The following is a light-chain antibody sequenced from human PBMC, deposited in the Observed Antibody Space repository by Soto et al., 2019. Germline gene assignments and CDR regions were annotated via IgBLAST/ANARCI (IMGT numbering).Light chain of an antibody. J-gene: IGKJ1*01. CDR1: QSVSSSY. V-gene: IGKV3-20*01. CDR2: GAS. Sequence: IVLTQSPGTLSLSPGERATLSCRASQSVSSSYLAWYQQKPGQAPRLPIYGASSRATGIPDRFSGSGSGTEFTLTINSLQSEDFAVYYCHQYNGWPRTFGQGTKVDIK. CDR3: HQYNGWPRT.